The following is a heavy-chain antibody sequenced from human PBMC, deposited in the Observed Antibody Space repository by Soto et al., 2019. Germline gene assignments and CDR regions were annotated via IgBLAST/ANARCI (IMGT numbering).Heavy chain of an antibody. D-gene: IGHD2-8*01. Sequence: VHLRESGPGLVKPSETLSLSCTVSGGSISNFYWSWIRQPPGKGLEWIGYISYSGNTNYNPSLKSRVSISVDTSKNQLSLNLTSVTAADTAVYYCARAPMVLSRSYFDSWGQGTPATVSS. CDR3: ARAPMVLSRSYFDS. J-gene: IGHJ4*02. V-gene: IGHV4-59*01. CDR2: ISYSGNT. CDR1: GGSISNFY.